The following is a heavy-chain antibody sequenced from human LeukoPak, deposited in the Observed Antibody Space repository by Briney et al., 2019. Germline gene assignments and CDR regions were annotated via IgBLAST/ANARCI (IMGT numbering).Heavy chain of an antibody. CDR3: ARSRNYDSSGYNPTHYFDS. CDR2: VYNRVDM. CDR1: GVSIIGSY. D-gene: IGHD3-22*01. V-gene: IGHV4-59*01. J-gene: IGHJ4*02. Sequence: SETLSLTCSVSGVSIIGSYWTWIRQSPGKGLEWIGYVYNRVDMNYNPSLQSRVTISVDMSKNHVSLRLNSVTAADTAIYYCARSRNYDSSGYNPTHYFDSWGQGALVTVSS.